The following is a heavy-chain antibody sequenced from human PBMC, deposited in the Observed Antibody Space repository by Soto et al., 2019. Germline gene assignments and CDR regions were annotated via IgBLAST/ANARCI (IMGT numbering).Heavy chain of an antibody. CDR1: GGSISSGGYS. D-gene: IGHD3-22*01. Sequence: PSETLSLTCAVSGGSISSGGYSWSWIRQPPGKGLEWIGYIYHSGSTYYNPSLKSRVTISVDRSKNQFSLKLSSVTAADTAVYYCARGRGSSGYYSHYFDYWGQGPLVTVSS. CDR2: IYHSGST. V-gene: IGHV4-30-2*01. CDR3: ARGRGSSGYYSHYFDY. J-gene: IGHJ4*02.